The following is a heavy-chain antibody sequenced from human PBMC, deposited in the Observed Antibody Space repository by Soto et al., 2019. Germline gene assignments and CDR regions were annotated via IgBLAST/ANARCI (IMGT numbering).Heavy chain of an antibody. CDR3: ARAPYGFTSWFDS. J-gene: IGHJ5*01. Sequence: GGSLRLSCAASGFTFSDYYMSWIRQAPGKGLEWVSYISSSSSYTNYADSVKGRFTISRDNAKNSLYLQMNSLRAEDTAVYYCARAPYGFTSWFDSWGQGTLVTVSS. D-gene: IGHD3-10*01. V-gene: IGHV3-11*03. CDR2: ISSSSSYT. CDR1: GFTFSDYY.